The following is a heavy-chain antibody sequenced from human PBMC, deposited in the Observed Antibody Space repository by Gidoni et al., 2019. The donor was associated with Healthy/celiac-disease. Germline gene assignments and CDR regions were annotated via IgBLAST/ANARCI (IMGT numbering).Heavy chain of an antibody. J-gene: IGHJ4*02. V-gene: IGHV4-61*02. D-gene: IGHD6-19*01. CDR1: GGPISSGSYY. Sequence: QVQLQESGPGLVKPSQTLSLTCTVSGGPISSGSYYWSWIRQPAGRGLEWMWRIYTSGSTNYNPSLKSRVTISVDTSQNQFSLKLSSVTAADTAVYYCARSIAVADSTKRWDYWGQGTLVTVSS. CDR3: ARSIAVADSTKRWDY. CDR2: IYTSGST.